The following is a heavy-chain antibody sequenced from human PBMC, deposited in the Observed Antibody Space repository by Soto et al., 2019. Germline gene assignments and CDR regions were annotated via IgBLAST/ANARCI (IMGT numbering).Heavy chain of an antibody. CDR1: GGYISSSSYY. V-gene: IGHV4-39*01. CDR2: IYYSGST. Sequence: SETLSLTCTVSGGYISSSSYYWGWIRQPPGKGLEWIGSIYYSGSTYYNPSLKSRVTISVDTSKNQFSLKLSSVTAADTAVYYCAVTTDSYYYYYMDVWGKGTTVTVSS. J-gene: IGHJ6*03. D-gene: IGHD4-17*01. CDR3: AVTTDSYYYYYMDV.